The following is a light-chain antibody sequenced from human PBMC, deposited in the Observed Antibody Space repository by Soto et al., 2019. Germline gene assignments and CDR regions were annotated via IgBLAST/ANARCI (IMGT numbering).Light chain of an antibody. CDR2: AAS. J-gene: IGKJ1*01. CDR1: QDIGTF. V-gene: IGKV1-27*01. Sequence: DIQMTQSPSSLSASVGDRVTITCRASQDIGTFLAWYQQKPGKVPKLLIFAASTLQSGVPSRFSGSGSRTDFTLAISSLQPDDFATYYCQQYNSYRTFGQGTKVDIK. CDR3: QQYNSYRT.